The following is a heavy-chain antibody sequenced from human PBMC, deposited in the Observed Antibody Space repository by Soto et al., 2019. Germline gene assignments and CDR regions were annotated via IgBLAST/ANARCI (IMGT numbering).Heavy chain of an antibody. D-gene: IGHD3-3*01. CDR3: AAAVWRGYSEYYYGMDV. J-gene: IGHJ6*02. Sequence: SVKVSCKAFVGTLISYAFSWVRQAPGQGLEWMGGTIPIFSTTHYAQNFQGRVTITADGSTSTAYMELSSLRSEETAVYYCAAAVWRGYSEYYYGMDVWGLGTTVTVSS. V-gene: IGHV1-69*13. CDR1: VGTLISYA. CDR2: TIPIFSTT.